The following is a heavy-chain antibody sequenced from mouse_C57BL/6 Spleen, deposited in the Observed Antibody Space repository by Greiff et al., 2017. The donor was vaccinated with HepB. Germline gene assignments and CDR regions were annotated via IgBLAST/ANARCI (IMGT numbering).Heavy chain of an antibody. Sequence: QVQLQHPGAELVMPGASVKLSCKASGYTFTSYWMHWVKQRPGQGLEWIGEIDPSDSYTNYNQKFKGKSTLTVDKSSSTAYMQLSSLTSEDSAVYYCARYYGSSYWYFDVWGTGTTVTVSS. D-gene: IGHD1-1*01. CDR1: GYTFTSYW. V-gene: IGHV1-69*01. CDR3: ARYYGSSYWYFDV. J-gene: IGHJ1*03. CDR2: IDPSDSYT.